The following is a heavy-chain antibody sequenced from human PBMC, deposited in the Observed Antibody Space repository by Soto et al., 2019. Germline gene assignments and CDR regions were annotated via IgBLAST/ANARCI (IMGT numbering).Heavy chain of an antibody. V-gene: IGHV3-53*04. CDR1: GFTVSSNY. J-gene: IGHJ3*02. CDR2: IYSGGST. D-gene: IGHD3-22*01. CDR3: ARTQYYYDSSGYQDAFDI. Sequence: EVQLVESGGGLVQPGGSLRLSCAASGFTVSSNYMSWVRQAPGKGLEWVSVIYSGGSTYYADSVKGRFTISRHNSKNTXXLHMNSLRAEDTAVYYCARTQYYYDSSGYQDAFDIWGQGTMVTVSS.